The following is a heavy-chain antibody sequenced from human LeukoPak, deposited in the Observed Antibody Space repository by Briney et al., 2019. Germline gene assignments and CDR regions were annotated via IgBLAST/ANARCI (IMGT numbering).Heavy chain of an antibody. V-gene: IGHV3-11*01. CDR1: GFTFSDYY. Sequence: GGSLRLSCAASGFTFSDYYMSWIRQAPGKGLEWVSYISSSGSTIYYADSVKGRFTISRDNSKNTLYLQMNSLRAEDTAVYYCATSPGIAAAGLTTDYWGQGTLVTVSS. CDR2: ISSSGSTI. D-gene: IGHD6-13*01. CDR3: ATSPGIAAAGLTTDY. J-gene: IGHJ4*02.